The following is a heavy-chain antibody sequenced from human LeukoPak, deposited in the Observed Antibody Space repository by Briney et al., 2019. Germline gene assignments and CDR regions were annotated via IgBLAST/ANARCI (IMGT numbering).Heavy chain of an antibody. Sequence: PSETLSLTCAVSGGSFSGYYWSWNRHPPGKGLEWIGEINHSESTNYNPSLKSRVTISVDTSKNQFSLKLSSVTAADTAVYYCARPGRRFSSPLHYYYYMDVWGKGTTVTVSS. CDR3: ARPGRRFSSPLHYYYYMDV. CDR1: GGSFSGYY. D-gene: IGHD3-3*01. CDR2: INHSEST. V-gene: IGHV4-34*01. J-gene: IGHJ6*03.